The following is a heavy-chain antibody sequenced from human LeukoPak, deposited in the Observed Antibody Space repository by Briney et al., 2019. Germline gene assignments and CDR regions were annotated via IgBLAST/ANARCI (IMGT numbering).Heavy chain of an antibody. Sequence: ASVKVSCKASGYTFTGYYMHWVRQAPGQGLEWMGWISAYNGNTNYAQKLQGRVTMTTDTSTSTAYMELRSLRSDDTAVYYCARLGASAGAFDIWGQGTMVTVSS. V-gene: IGHV1-18*04. CDR3: ARLGASAGAFDI. CDR1: GYTFTGYY. J-gene: IGHJ3*02. D-gene: IGHD1-26*01. CDR2: ISAYNGNT.